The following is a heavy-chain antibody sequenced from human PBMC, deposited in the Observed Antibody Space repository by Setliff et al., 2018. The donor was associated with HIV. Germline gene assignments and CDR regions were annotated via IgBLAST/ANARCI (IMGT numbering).Heavy chain of an antibody. CDR3: AREGLWFGDRGYYMDV. V-gene: IGHV1-18*01. Sequence: ASVKVSCKASGYTFTTYGITWVRQAPGQGLEWMGWIGTDNGNTNYAQKFQGRVTMTTATSTSTVYMELGSLISDDTAVYYCAREGLWFGDRGYYMDVWGTGTAVTVSS. CDR2: IGTDNGNT. CDR1: GYTFTTYG. D-gene: IGHD3-10*01. J-gene: IGHJ6*03.